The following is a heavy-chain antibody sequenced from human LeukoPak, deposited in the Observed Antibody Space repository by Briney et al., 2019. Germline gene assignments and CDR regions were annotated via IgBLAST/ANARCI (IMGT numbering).Heavy chain of an antibody. CDR2: ISAYNGNT. CDR1: GYTFTSYG. V-gene: IGHV1-18*01. J-gene: IGHJ4*02. CDR3: ARGTPGYSYGSVPFDY. Sequence: ASVEVSCKASGYTFTSYGISWVRQAPGQGLEWMGWISAYNGNTNYAQKLQGRVTMTTDTSTSTAYIELRSLRSDDTAVYYCARGTPGYSYGSVPFDYWGQGTLVTVSS. D-gene: IGHD5-18*01.